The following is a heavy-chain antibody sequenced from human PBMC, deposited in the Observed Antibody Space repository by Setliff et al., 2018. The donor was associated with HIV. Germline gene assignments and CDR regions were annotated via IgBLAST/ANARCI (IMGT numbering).Heavy chain of an antibody. CDR1: GYTFTNYW. J-gene: IGHJ4*02. D-gene: IGHD1-26*01. V-gene: IGHV5-51*01. Sequence: PGESLKISCKASGYTFTNYWIGWVRQMPGKGLEWIGVIYPGDYVTRYGPSFQGQVSISADVSITTAYLQWSSLKASDTAIYYCTRRRRAPGTEDLEAYWGQGTLVTVSS. CDR3: TRRRRAPGTEDLEAY. CDR2: IYPGDYVT.